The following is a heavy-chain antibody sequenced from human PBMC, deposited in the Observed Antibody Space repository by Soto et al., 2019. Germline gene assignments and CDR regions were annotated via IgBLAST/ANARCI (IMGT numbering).Heavy chain of an antibody. V-gene: IGHV4-59*01. J-gene: IGHJ5*02. Sequence: SETLSLTCTVSGGSISSYYWSWIRQPPGKGLEWIGYIYYSGSTNYNPSLKSRVTISVDTSRNQFSLKLSSVTAADTAVYYCARGTTYYDFWSGSTSNWFDPWGQGTLVTVSS. CDR1: GGSISSYY. CDR2: IYYSGST. D-gene: IGHD3-3*01. CDR3: ARGTTYYDFWSGSTSNWFDP.